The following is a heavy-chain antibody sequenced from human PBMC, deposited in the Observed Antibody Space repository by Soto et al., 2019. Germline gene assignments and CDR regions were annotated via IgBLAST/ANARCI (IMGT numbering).Heavy chain of an antibody. Sequence: EVQLVESGGGFVQPGGSLRLSCTASGFTFSNYEMTWVRQAPGKGLEWVSYLSTSGSTMYYADSVKGRFTISRDNAKNSLFLQMHSLRAEDTAVYYCARENSPAGLDVWGQGTTVTVSS. CDR1: GFTFSNYE. V-gene: IGHV3-48*03. CDR2: LSTSGSTM. CDR3: ARENSPAGLDV. D-gene: IGHD6-13*01. J-gene: IGHJ6*02.